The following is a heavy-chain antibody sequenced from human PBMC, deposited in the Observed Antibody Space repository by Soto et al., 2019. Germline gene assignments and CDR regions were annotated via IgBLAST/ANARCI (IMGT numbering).Heavy chain of an antibody. V-gene: IGHV1-69*13. D-gene: IGHD2-15*01. Sequence: ASVKVSCKASGGTFSSYAISWVRQAPGRGLEWMGGIIPIFGTANYAQKFQGRVTITADESTSTAYMELSSLRSEDTAVYYCARVRRITNTVLDYWGQGPLFSVCS. J-gene: IGHJ4*02. CDR1: GGTFSSYA. CDR3: ARVRRITNTVLDY. CDR2: IIPIFGTA.